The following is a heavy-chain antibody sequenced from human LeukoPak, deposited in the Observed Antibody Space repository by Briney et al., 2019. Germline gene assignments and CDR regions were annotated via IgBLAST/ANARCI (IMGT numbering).Heavy chain of an antibody. CDR1: GGSISGHY. CDR3: AKFWVGYDMDV. Sequence: PSETLSLTCTVSGGSISGHYWTWIRQPPGKGLEWIGQIHYSGRPDYNPSLKSRVTISVDTSKNQLSLKVTSVTGADTAVYYFAKFWVGYDMDVWGQGTTVTGFS. J-gene: IGHJ6*02. D-gene: IGHD3-16*01. V-gene: IGHV4-59*11. CDR2: IHYSGRP.